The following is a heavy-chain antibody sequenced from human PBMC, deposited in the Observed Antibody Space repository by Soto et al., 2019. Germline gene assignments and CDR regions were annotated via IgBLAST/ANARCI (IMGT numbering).Heavy chain of an antibody. Sequence: QVQLVQSGTEVKKPGSSVRVSCKVSGGSFSDYAITWVRQAPGQGLEWMGGIIPKFPTGEYAKKFHGTVKITAGKATSTVYLEVSSLRHEDTAVYYCARDGVRGGWYYFDLWGQGTQVSVSS. CDR1: GGSFSDYA. D-gene: IGHD6-19*01. J-gene: IGHJ4*02. V-gene: IGHV1-69*06. CDR2: IIPKFPTG. CDR3: ARDGVRGGWYYFDL.